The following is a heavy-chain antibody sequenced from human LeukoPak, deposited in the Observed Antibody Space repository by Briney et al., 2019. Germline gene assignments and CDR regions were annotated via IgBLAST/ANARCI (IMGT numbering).Heavy chain of an antibody. CDR2: ISDDGSNK. D-gene: IGHD1-26*01. J-gene: IGHJ4*02. CDR1: GFTFSSYG. V-gene: IGHV3-30*18. Sequence: GGSLRLSCAASGFTFSSYGMHWVRQAPGKGPEWVAVISDDGSNKYYADSVKGRFTISRDNPKNTLHLQMNSLRGEDTAVYYCAKGDRYSGSYSDYFDYWGQGTLVTVSS. CDR3: AKGDRYSGSYSDYFDY.